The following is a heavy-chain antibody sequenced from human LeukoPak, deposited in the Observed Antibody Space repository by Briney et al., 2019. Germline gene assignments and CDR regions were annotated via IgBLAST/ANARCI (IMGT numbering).Heavy chain of an antibody. Sequence: GSSVKVSCKASGGTFSSYAISWVRQAPGQGLEWMGGIIPIFGTANYAQKFQGRVTITADEPTSTAYMELSSLRSEDTAVYYCARAPNYGDYQYYFDYWGQGTLVTVSS. V-gene: IGHV1-69*01. D-gene: IGHD4-17*01. CDR2: IIPIFGTA. J-gene: IGHJ4*02. CDR1: GGTFSSYA. CDR3: ARAPNYGDYQYYFDY.